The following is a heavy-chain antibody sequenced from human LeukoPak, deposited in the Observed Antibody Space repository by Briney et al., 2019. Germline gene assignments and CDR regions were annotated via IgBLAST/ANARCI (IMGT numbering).Heavy chain of an antibody. D-gene: IGHD3-10*01. J-gene: IGHJ5*02. V-gene: IGHV4-59*12. CDR1: GGSITNYY. Sequence: PSETLSLTCNVSGGSITNYYWSWIRQPPEKGLEWIGYIYYSGSTIYNPSLKSRVTISVDTSKNQFSLKLSSVTAADTAVYYCARGKNYYGSGSYYNAKPRPLNWFDPWGQGTLVTVSS. CDR2: IYYSGST. CDR3: ARGKNYYGSGSYYNAKPRPLNWFDP.